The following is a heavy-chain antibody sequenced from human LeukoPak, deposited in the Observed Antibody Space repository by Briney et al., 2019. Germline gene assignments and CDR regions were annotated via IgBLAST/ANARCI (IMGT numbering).Heavy chain of an antibody. V-gene: IGHV4-39*02. CDR2: IYYSGST. CDR3: ARDLNDFWSGYHYHYYYMDV. Sequence: PSETLSLTCTVSGGSISSSSYYWGWIRQPPGKGLEWIGSIYYSGSTYYNPSLKSRVTISVDTSKNQFSLKLSSVTAADTAVYYCARDLNDFWSGYHYHYYYMDVWGKGTTVTVSS. J-gene: IGHJ6*03. D-gene: IGHD3-3*01. CDR1: GGSISSSSYY.